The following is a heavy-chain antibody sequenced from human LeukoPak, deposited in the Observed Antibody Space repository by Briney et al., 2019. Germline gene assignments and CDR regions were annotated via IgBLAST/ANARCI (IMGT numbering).Heavy chain of an antibody. CDR3: ARVEEAYGSGRRENYYYYYMDV. D-gene: IGHD3-10*01. J-gene: IGHJ6*03. CDR1: GGTFSSYA. Sequence: ASVKVSCKASGGTFSSYAISWVRQAPGQGLEWMGGIIPIFGTANYAQKFQGRVTITADKSTSTAYMELSSLRSEDTAMYYCARVEEAYGSGRRENYYYYYMDVWGKGTTVTISS. CDR2: IIPIFGTA. V-gene: IGHV1-69*06.